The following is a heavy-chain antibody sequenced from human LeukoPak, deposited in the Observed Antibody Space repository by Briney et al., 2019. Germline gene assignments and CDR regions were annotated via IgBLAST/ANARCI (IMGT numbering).Heavy chain of an antibody. J-gene: IGHJ4*02. CDR2: IKQDASQ. CDR3: ARGPYFGDRLDYFDY. V-gene: IGHV3-7*01. D-gene: IGHD4-17*01. Sequence: PGGSLRLSCAASGFTFSRHWMGWVRQAPGKGLEWVANIKQDASQYYVDSVRGRFIISRDNAKNSLSLQMNSLRLEDTAVYYCARGPYFGDRLDYFDYWGQGTLVTVSS. CDR1: GFTFSRHW.